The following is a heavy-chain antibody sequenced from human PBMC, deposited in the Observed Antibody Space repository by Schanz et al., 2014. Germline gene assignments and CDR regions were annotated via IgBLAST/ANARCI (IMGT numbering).Heavy chain of an antibody. CDR2: IYHSGST. D-gene: IGHD6-13*01. CDR1: GGSFSGYY. CDR3: ARQMGRLSSSRGNYFDY. V-gene: IGHV4-34*01. J-gene: IGHJ4*02. Sequence: QVQLQQWGAGLLKPSETLSLTCAVYGGSFSGYYWTWIRQPPGKGLGWIGSIYHSGSTYNNPSLKRRVPIPVNTPKTQCPLKLTFVTAADTALYYCARQMGRLSSSRGNYFDYWGQGTLVTVSS.